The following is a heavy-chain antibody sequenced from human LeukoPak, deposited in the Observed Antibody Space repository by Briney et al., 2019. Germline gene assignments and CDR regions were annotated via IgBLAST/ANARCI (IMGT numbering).Heavy chain of an antibody. CDR1: GYTFTSYY. V-gene: IGHV1-2*02. CDR3: ARDPPSIAGFSPDFDY. D-gene: IGHD2-15*01. Sequence: ASVKVSCKASGYTFTSYYMHWVRQAPGQGLEWMGWINPNSGGTNYAQKFQGRVTMTRDTSISTAYMELSRLRSDDTAVYYCARDPPSIAGFSPDFDYWGQGTLVTVSS. CDR2: INPNSGGT. J-gene: IGHJ4*02.